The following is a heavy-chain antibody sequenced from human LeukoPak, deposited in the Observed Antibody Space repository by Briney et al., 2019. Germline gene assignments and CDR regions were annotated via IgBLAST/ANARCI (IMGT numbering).Heavy chain of an antibody. CDR1: GFTFDDYA. D-gene: IGHD1-26*01. CDR3: AKAVGATRGDY. Sequence: GGSLRLSCAASGFTFDDYAMHWVRQAPGKGLEWVSGISWNSGSIGYADSVKGRFTISRDNSKNTLYLQMNSLRAEDTAVYYCAKAVGATRGDYWGQGTLVTVSS. CDR2: ISWNSGSI. J-gene: IGHJ4*02. V-gene: IGHV3-9*01.